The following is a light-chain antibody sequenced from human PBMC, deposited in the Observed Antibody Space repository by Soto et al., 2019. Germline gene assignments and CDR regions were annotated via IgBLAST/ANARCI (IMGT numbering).Light chain of an antibody. V-gene: IGKV1-39*01. J-gene: IGKJ4*01. CDR3: QRSFSTPLT. CDR2: AAS. Sequence: DIQMTQSPSSLSASVGDRVSISCLASQSISSYLHWYQQKPGKAPKLLIYAASSLQSGVPSRFSGSGSGTDFTLTISTLQPEDFATYYCQRSFSTPLTFGGGTKVEIK. CDR1: QSISSY.